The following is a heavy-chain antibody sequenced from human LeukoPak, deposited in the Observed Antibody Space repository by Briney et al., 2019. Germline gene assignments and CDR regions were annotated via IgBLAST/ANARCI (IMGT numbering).Heavy chain of an antibody. CDR1: GLSFSSFA. J-gene: IGHJ4*02. CDR3: ARASWVSSADAVR. V-gene: IGHV3-23*01. Sequence: GGSLRLSCAASGLSFSSFAMSWVRQAPARGREWLSSMKGTGETFYADSVRGRFTLSRDDSRNTVYLQLNNLRVEDTAVYYCARASWVSSADAVRWGQGTVVTVSS. CDR2: MKGTGET. D-gene: IGHD3-16*01.